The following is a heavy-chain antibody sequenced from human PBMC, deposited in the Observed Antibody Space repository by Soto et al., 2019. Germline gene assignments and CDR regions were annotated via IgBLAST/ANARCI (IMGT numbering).Heavy chain of an antibody. CDR2: VSSSGTTM. D-gene: IGHD6-6*01. J-gene: IGHJ4*02. V-gene: IGHV3-11*01. Sequence: PGGYLRISCAASGFTFSDYDMSWIRQSPGKGLEWVSFVSSSGTTMYFADSVKGRFTISRDNAKNSPYLQMNSLRAEDTAVYYCARMGPRAARPSYWGQGTLVTVSS. CDR1: GFTFSDYD. CDR3: ARMGPRAARPSY.